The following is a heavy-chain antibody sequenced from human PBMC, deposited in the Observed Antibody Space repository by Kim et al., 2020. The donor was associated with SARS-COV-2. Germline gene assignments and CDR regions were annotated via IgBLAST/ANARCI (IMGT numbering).Heavy chain of an antibody. CDR1: GFTFSSYG. CDR2: ISYDGSNK. J-gene: IGHJ4*02. Sequence: GGSLRLSCAASGFTFSSYGMHWVRQAPGKGLEWVAVISYDGSNKYYADSVKGRFTISRDNSKNTLYLQMNSLRAEDTAVYYCAKADIVVDYFDYWGQGTLVTVSS. V-gene: IGHV3-30*18. D-gene: IGHD2-15*01. CDR3: AKADIVVDYFDY.